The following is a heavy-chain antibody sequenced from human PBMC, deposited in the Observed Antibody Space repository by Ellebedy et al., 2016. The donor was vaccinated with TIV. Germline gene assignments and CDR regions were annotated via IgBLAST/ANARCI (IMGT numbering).Heavy chain of an antibody. V-gene: IGHV3-7*01. D-gene: IGHD3-22*01. J-gene: IGHJ4*02. Sequence: GESLKISCAASGFTFSSYWMSWVRQAQGKGLEWVANINQDDSEKYSVDSLKGRFTISRDNAKNLLFLQMNSLKGEDTAVYYCVRDEGTFYDSSGSAGFDYWGQGTLVTVSS. CDR2: INQDDSEK. CDR1: GFTFSSYW. CDR3: VRDEGTFYDSSGSAGFDY.